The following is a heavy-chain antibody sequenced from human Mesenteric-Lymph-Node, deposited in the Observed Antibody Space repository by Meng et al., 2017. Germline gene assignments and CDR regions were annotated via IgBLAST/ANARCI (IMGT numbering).Heavy chain of an antibody. CDR2: IYPGDSDT. J-gene: IGHJ3*02. D-gene: IGHD3-16*02. CDR3: ARAGRVSYPDPFDI. CDR1: GYDFSIYW. Sequence: GESLKISCKASGYDFSIYWIAWVRQMPGKGLEWMGTIYPGDSDTKYSPSFQGQITLSADRSINTAYLYWSSLKASDTAMYYCARAGRVSYPDPFDIWGQGTMVTVSS. V-gene: IGHV5-51*01.